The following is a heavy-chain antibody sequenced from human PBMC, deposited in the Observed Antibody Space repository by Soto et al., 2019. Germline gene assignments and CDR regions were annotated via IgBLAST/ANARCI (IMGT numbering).Heavy chain of an antibody. CDR3: ARQYSSSSEVDY. V-gene: IGHV4-39*01. J-gene: IGHJ4*02. CDR2: IYYSGST. Sequence: PSETLSLTCTVSGGSISSSSYYWGWIRQPPGKGLEWIGSIYYSGSTYYNPSLKSRVTISVDTSKNQFSLKLSSVTAADTAVYYCARQYSSSSEVDYWGQGNLVTVSS. CDR1: GGSISSSSYY. D-gene: IGHD6-6*01.